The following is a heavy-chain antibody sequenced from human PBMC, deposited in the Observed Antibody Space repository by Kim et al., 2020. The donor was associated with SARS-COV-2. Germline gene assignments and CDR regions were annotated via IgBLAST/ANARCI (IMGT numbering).Heavy chain of an antibody. J-gene: IGHJ4*02. CDR2: IYHSGST. V-gene: IGHV4-38-2*02. Sequence: SETLSLTCTVSGYSISSGYYWGWIRQPPGKGLEWIGSIYHSGSTYYNPSLKSRVTISVDTSKNQFSLKLSSVTAADTAVYYCARVFRVSTTVVIPEDYFDYWGQGTLVTVSS. CDR3: ARVFRVSTTVVIPEDYFDY. D-gene: IGHD4-17*01. CDR1: GYSISSGYY.